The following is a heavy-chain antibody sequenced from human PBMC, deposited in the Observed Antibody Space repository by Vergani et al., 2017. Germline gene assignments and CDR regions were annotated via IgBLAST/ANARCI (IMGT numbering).Heavy chain of an antibody. D-gene: IGHD2-21*02. CDR1: GDSISPYF. J-gene: IGHJ4*02. CDR2: ISYSGDT. V-gene: IGHV4-59*01. CDR3: ARGGWLVPDV. Sequence: QVQLHESGPGLVKPSETLSLTCTVSGDSISPYFWTWIRQPPGQGLGWIGYISYSGDTNCAPSLKSRVSISLDTSKNQFSLQVNSVTPSDTAVYYCARGGWLVPDVWGQGTLVTVSS.